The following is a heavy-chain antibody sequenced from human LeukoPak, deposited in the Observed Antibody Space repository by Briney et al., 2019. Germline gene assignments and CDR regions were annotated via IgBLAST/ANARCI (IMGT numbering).Heavy chain of an antibody. D-gene: IGHD6-13*01. CDR2: ISSSSSYI. Sequence: GGSLRLSCAASGFTFSSYSMNWVRQAPGKGLEWVSSISSSSSYIYYADSVKGRFTISRDNAKNSLYLQMNSLRAEDTAVYYCARVGDSSSWYGYYCYHGMDVWGQGTTVTVSS. CDR3: ARVGDSSSWYGYYCYHGMDV. CDR1: GFTFSSYS. V-gene: IGHV3-21*01. J-gene: IGHJ6*02.